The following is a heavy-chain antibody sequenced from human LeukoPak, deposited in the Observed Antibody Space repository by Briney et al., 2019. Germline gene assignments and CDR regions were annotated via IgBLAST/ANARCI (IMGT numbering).Heavy chain of an antibody. CDR3: ARRPDGTSHFAY. J-gene: IGHJ4*01. CDR2: VYYSGST. D-gene: IGHD6-6*01. Sequence: SETLSLTCTVSGGSIRSYFWSWIRQPPGKGLEWIGYVYYSGSTSYNPSLKSRVTISVDTSKKQFSLKLSSVTAADTAVYYCARRPDGTSHFAYWGNEPLVTVSS. CDR1: GGSIRSYF. V-gene: IGHV4-59*08.